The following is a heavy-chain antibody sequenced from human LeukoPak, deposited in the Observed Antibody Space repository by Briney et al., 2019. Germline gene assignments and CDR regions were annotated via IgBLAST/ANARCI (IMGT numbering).Heavy chain of an antibody. CDR1: GFTFSSYS. Sequence: GGSLRLSCAASGFTFSSYSMNWVRQAPGKGLEWVSSISSSSSYIYYADSVKGRFTISRDNAKNSLYLQVNSLRAEDTAVYYCARDTEKTVAGTFDYWGQGILVIVSS. J-gene: IGHJ4*02. CDR2: ISSSSSYI. D-gene: IGHD6-19*01. V-gene: IGHV3-21*01. CDR3: ARDTEKTVAGTFDY.